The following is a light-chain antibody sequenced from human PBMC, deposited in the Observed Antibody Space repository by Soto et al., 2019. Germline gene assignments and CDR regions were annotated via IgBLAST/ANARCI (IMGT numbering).Light chain of an antibody. CDR2: GAS. CDR3: QQRSNWIT. CDR1: DLLSSSY. Sequence: EIVLTQSPGILSLSPGERATLSCRANDLLSSSYLAWYQQRRGQAPRLLIYGASTRATGIPDRFSGGGSETDFTLTISSLEPEEFAVYYCQQRSNWITFGQGTHWRL. J-gene: IGKJ5*01. V-gene: IGKV3D-20*02.